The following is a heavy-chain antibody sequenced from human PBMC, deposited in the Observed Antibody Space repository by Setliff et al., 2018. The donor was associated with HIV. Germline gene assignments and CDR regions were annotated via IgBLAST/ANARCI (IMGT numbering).Heavy chain of an antibody. Sequence: PSETLSLTCTVSGGSIRSYFWSWIRQHPGKGLEWIGHIYYSGSTYNNPSLKSRVTISVDTSKNHFSLKLSSVTAADTAVYYCARRRWELLKRGAAFDIWGQGTMVTVSS. J-gene: IGHJ3*02. CDR3: ARRRWELLKRGAAFDI. V-gene: IGHV4-59*04. CDR1: GGSIRSYF. CDR2: IYYSGST. D-gene: IGHD1-26*01.